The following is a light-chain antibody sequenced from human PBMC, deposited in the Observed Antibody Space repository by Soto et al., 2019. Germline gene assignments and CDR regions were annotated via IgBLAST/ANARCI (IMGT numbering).Light chain of an antibody. CDR3: ISYTSSSTLYV. V-gene: IGLV2-14*01. CDR1: SSDVGGYNY. J-gene: IGLJ1*01. Sequence: SVLTQPASVSGSPGQSITISCTGTSSDVGGYNYVSWYQQHPGKAPKLMIYEVSNRPSGVSNRFSGSKSGNTASLTISGLQAEDEADYYCISYTSSSTLYVFGTGTKLTVL. CDR2: EVS.